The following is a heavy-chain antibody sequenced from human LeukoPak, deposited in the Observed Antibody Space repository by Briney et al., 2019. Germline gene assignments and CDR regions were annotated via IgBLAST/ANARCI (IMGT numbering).Heavy chain of an antibody. D-gene: IGHD5-12*01. CDR1: GFTFSSYA. CDR3: ATGDIVATILPDY. V-gene: IGHV3-30*04. CDR2: ISYDGSNK. J-gene: IGHJ4*02. Sequence: GRSLRLSCAASGFTFSSYAMHWVRQAPGKGLEWVAVISYDGSNKYYADSVKGRFTISRGNSKNTLYLQMNSLRAEDTAVYYCATGDIVATILPDYWGQGTLVTVSS.